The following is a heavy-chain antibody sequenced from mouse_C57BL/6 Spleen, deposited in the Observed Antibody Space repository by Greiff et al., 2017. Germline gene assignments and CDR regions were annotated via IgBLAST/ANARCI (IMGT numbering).Heavy chain of an antibody. D-gene: IGHD2-3*01. CDR1: GFTFSDYG. V-gene: IGHV5-17*01. CDR3: ANDGYYVGAMDY. CDR2: ISSGSSTI. Sequence: EVMLVESGGGLVKPGGSLKLSCAASGFTFSDYGMHWVRQAPEKGLEWVAYISSGSSTIYFADTVKGRFTISRDNAKNTLFLQMTSLRSEDTAMYYCANDGYYVGAMDYWGQGTSVTVSS. J-gene: IGHJ4*01.